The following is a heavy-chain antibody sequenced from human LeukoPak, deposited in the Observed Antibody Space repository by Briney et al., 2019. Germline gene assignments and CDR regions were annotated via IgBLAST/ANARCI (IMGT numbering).Heavy chain of an antibody. J-gene: IGHJ4*02. CDR2: INPNSGGT. D-gene: IGHD3-22*01. V-gene: IGHV1-2*02. CDR3: ARVLRYDDSSGYYAY. Sequence: ASVKVSCKASGYTFTGYYMHWVRQAPGQGLEWMRWINPNSGGTNYAQTLQGRVTMTRDTSISIVYMELSGLRTDDTAVYYCARVLRYDDSSGYYAYWGQGTLVTVSS. CDR1: GYTFTGYY.